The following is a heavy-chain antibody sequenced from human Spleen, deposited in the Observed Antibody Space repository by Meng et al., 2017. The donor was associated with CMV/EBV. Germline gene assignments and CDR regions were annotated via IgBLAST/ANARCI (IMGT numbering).Heavy chain of an antibody. J-gene: IGHJ4*02. V-gene: IGHV3-30-3*01. CDR2: ISYDGSNK. CDR1: GFTFSSYA. Sequence: GESLKISCAASGFTFSSYAMHWVRQAPGKGLEWVAVISYDGSNKYYADSVKGRFTISRDNSKNTLYLQMNSLRAEDTAVYYCAKDADYANIWYYFDSWGQGTLVTVSS. D-gene: IGHD2-2*01. CDR3: AKDADYANIWYYFDS.